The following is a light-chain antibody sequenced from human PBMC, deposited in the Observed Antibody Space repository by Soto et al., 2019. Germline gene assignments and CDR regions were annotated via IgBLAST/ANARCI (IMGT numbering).Light chain of an antibody. CDR3: QYYNNYCWT. J-gene: IGKJ1*01. V-gene: IGKV1-5*03. CDR2: KTS. Sequence: DIQLTQSPSTLSASAGDRVTITCRASQSISSLFAWYQQKPGKAPKFLIYKTSNLESGVPSRFSGSGSGTAFTLTISSLQPDDFATYYCQYYNNYCWTFGQGTKVEIK. CDR1: QSISSL.